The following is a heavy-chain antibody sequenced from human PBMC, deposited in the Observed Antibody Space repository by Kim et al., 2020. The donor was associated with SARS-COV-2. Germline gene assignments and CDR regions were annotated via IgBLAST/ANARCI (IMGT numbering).Heavy chain of an antibody. J-gene: IGHJ6*02. V-gene: IGHV4-39*01. D-gene: IGHD2-2*01. CDR2: IYYSGST. CDR3: ARLAETCTSCYAYYYYGMDV. CDR1: GGSISSSSYY. Sequence: SETLSLTCTVSGGSISSSSYYWGWIRQPPGKGLEWIGSIYYSGSTYYNPSLKSRVTISVDTSKNQFSLKLSSVTAADTAVYYCARLAETCTSCYAYYYYGMDVWGQGTTVTVSS.